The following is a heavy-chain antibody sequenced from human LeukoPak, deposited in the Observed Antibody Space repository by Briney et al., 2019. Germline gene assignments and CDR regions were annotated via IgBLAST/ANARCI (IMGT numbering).Heavy chain of an antibody. CDR1: GGSISSSSYY. CDR3: ARDRIPDSGSYLYGMDV. Sequence: PSETLSLTCTVSGGSISSSSYYWGWIRQPPGKGLEWIGSIYYSGSTYYNPSLKSRVTISVDTSKNQFSLKLSSVTAADTAVYYCARDRIPDSGSYLYGMDVWGQGTTVTVSS. J-gene: IGHJ6*02. D-gene: IGHD3-10*01. V-gene: IGHV4-39*07. CDR2: IYYSGST.